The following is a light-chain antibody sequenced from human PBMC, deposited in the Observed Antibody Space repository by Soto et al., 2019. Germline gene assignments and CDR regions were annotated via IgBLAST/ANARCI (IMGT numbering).Light chain of an antibody. CDR3: QQYGSSPPIT. V-gene: IGKV3-20*01. CDR2: GAS. J-gene: IGKJ5*01. Sequence: EIVLTQSPVTLSLSPGERATLSCRASQSVSSSYLAWYQQKPGQAPRLLIYGASSRATGISDRFSGSGSGTDFTLTISRLEPEDFAVYYCQQYGSSPPITFGQGTRLEIK. CDR1: QSVSSSY.